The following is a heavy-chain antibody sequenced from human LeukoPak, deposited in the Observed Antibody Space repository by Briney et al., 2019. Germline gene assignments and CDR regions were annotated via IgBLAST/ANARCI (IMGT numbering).Heavy chain of an antibody. CDR1: GYTLTELS. V-gene: IGHV1-24*01. Sequence: ASVKVSCKVSGYTLTELSMHWVRQAPGKGLEWMGGFDPEDGETIYAQKFQGRVTMTEGTSTDTAYMELSSLRSEDTAVYYCARVNPPTYYYDSSGYSAVWFDPWGQGTLVTVSS. CDR3: ARVNPPTYYYDSSGYSAVWFDP. J-gene: IGHJ5*02. D-gene: IGHD3-22*01. CDR2: FDPEDGET.